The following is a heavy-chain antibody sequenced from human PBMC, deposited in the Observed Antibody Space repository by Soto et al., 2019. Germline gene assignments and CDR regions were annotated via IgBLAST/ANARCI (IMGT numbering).Heavy chain of an antibody. CDR2: IRGDGGSI. CDR1: GFTFSRHV. Sequence: EVQLLESGGGLVQPGGSLRLSCAASGFTFSRHVMSWVRQAPGKGLEWVSTIRGDGGSIYYADSVKGRFTISRDNSKNTLYLQMNSLRAEDTAVYYCAKAYNDILTGYDYWGQGTLVTVSS. D-gene: IGHD3-9*01. J-gene: IGHJ4*02. V-gene: IGHV3-23*01. CDR3: AKAYNDILTGYDY.